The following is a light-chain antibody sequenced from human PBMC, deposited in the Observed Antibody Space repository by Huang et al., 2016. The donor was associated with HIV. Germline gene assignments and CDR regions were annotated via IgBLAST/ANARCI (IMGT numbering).Light chain of an antibody. CDR1: QSVSSK. V-gene: IGKV3-15*01. CDR2: GAS. Sequence: EIVMTQSPVTLSVSPGERAILSCRASQSVSSKLAWYQQKAGQSPSLRLYGASARADGVPDRFRGSGSGTEFSLIISSLQPEDVAVYYCQQYDAWPWTFGQGTKVEV. CDR3: QQYDAWPWT. J-gene: IGKJ1*01.